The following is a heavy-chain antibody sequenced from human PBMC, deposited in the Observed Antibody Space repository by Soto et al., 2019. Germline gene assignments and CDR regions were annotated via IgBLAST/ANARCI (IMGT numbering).Heavy chain of an antibody. J-gene: IGHJ4*02. Sequence: LRLSCAASGFTFSSYAMSWVRQAPGKGLEWVSAISGSGGSTYYADSVKGRFTISRDNSKNTLYLQMNSLRAEDTAVYYCAKGSTRQVAVAGYYFDYCGQGTLVTVSS. CDR1: GFTFSSYA. V-gene: IGHV3-23*01. D-gene: IGHD6-19*01. CDR3: AKGSTRQVAVAGYYFDY. CDR2: ISGSGGST.